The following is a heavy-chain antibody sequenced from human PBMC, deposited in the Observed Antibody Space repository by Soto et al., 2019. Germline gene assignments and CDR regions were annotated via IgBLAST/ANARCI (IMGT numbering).Heavy chain of an antibody. V-gene: IGHV4-59*08. CDR2: IYYTGST. Sequence: ETLSLTCTVSDDSISSYYWSWIRQPPGKGLEWIGYIYYTGSTNYSPSLKSRVTISVDTSKNQFSLKLSSVTAADTAVYYCARNALDYYFDYWGQVTLVTVS. CDR1: DDSISSYY. J-gene: IGHJ4*02. CDR3: ARNALDYYFDY. D-gene: IGHD2-21*01.